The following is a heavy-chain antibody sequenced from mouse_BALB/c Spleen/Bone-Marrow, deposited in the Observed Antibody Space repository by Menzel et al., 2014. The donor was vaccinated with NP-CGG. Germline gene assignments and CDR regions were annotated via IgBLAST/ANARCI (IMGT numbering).Heavy chain of an antibody. CDR3: ARLGYYGCFAY. CDR2: INPGSNTI. J-gene: IGHJ3*01. CDR1: GFDFSRYW. Sequence: EVQLVESGGGLVQPGGSLKLSCAASGFDFSRYWMSWVRQAPGKGLEWIGEINPGSNTINYTPSLKDKFIISRDNAKNTLYLQMSKVRSEDTALYYCARLGYYGCFAYWGQGTLVTVSA. V-gene: IGHV4-1*02. D-gene: IGHD2-3*01.